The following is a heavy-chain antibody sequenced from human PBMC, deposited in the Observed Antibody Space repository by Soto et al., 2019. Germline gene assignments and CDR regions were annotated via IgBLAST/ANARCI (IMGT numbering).Heavy chain of an antibody. D-gene: IGHD2-2*01. Sequence: PGESLKISCKGSGYSFPSDWIGWVRQMPGKGLEWMGSIYPADSDTRYSPAFQGQVTISADKSIRTAYLQWSSLKASDTATYYCAMITHSTTSYYDHNFGMEVWGKGTTGSVPQ. V-gene: IGHV5-51*01. CDR1: GYSFPSDW. CDR3: AMITHSTTSYYDHNFGMEV. J-gene: IGHJ6*04. CDR2: IYPADSDT.